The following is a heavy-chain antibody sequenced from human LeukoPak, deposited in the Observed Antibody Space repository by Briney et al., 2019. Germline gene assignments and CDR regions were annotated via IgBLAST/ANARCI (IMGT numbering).Heavy chain of an antibody. CDR1: GFIFNTYP. D-gene: IGHD2-2*01. CDR2: IASDGKDK. J-gene: IGHJ5*02. CDR3: ARDRCSSTSCNNRGWFDP. Sequence: GGSLRLSCAASGFIFNTYPMHWVRQAPGRGLEWVSVIASDGKDKKFADSVKGRFTISRDNSRNTLYLQMDSLRPEDTAVYYCARDRCSSTSCNNRGWFDPWGQGTLVTVSS. V-gene: IGHV3-30*03.